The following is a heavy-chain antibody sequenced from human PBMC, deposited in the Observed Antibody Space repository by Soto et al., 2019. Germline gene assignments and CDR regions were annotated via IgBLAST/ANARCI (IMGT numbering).Heavy chain of an antibody. CDR2: IYWEDDK. D-gene: IGHD2-15*01. CDR1: GFSLNSTGVS. Sequence: QITLKESGPTLVKPTQTLTLTCTFSGFSLNSTGVSVGWFRQPPGKALEWLALIYWEDDKRYRPSLKSRLTVTSDASKDQVLLTMTNVDPADNATYFCAHKCGGSRCRTPNGPTPNGFSYWGQGTLVTVSS. J-gene: IGHJ1*01. V-gene: IGHV2-5*02. CDR3: AHKCGGSRCRTPNGPTPNGFSY.